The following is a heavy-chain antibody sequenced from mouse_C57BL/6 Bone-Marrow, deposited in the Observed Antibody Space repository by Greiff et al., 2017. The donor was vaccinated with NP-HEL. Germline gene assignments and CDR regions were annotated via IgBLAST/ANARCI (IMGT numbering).Heavy chain of an antibody. CDR3: ARMYYGSSQTRYFDV. D-gene: IGHD1-1*01. J-gene: IGHJ1*03. V-gene: IGHV1-50*01. CDR2: IDPSDSYT. CDR1: GYTFTSYW. Sequence: QVQLQQPGAELVKPGASVKLSCKASGYTFTSYWMQWVKQRPGQGLEWIGEIDPSDSYTNYNQKFKGKATLTVDTSSSTAYMQLSSLTSEDSAVYYCARMYYGSSQTRYFDVWGTGTTVTVSS.